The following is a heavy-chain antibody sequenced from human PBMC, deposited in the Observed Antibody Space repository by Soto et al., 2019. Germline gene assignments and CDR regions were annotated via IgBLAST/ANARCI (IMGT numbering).Heavy chain of an antibody. CDR1: GGTFSSYA. CDR2: IIPIFGTA. V-gene: IGHV1-69*13. J-gene: IGHJ5*02. Sequence: SVKVSCKASGGTFSSYAISWVRQAPGQGLEWMGGIIPIFGTANYAQKFQGRVTITADESTSTAYMELSSLRSEDTAVYYCARDRSGSYNWFDPWGQGTLVTVSS. CDR3: ARDRSGSYNWFDP. D-gene: IGHD1-26*01.